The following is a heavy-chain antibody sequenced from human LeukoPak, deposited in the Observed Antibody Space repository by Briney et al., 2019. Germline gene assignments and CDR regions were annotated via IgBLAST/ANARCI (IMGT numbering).Heavy chain of an antibody. CDR3: ASLPYSSSWLDY. J-gene: IGHJ4*02. Sequence: PGGSLRLSCAASGFTFDDYAMHWVRQAPGKGLEWVSGISWNSGSIGYADSVKGRFTISRDNAKNSLYLQMNSLRAEDTAVYYCASLPYSSSWLDYWGQGTLVTVSS. CDR2: ISWNSGSI. CDR1: GFTFDDYA. V-gene: IGHV3-9*01. D-gene: IGHD6-13*01.